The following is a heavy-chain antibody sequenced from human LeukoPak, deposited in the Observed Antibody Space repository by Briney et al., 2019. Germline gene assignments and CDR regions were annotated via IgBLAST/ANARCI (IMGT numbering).Heavy chain of an antibody. CDR3: AIRYCSSTSCYFNSFDY. CDR1: GCSFTSYW. Sequence: GESLKVSCKGSGCSFTSYWIGWVRQMPGKGLEWTGIIYPGDSDTRYSPSFQGQVTISADKSISTAYLQWSSLKASDTAMYYCAIRYCSSTSCYFNSFDYWGQGTLVTVSS. V-gene: IGHV5-51*01. D-gene: IGHD2-2*01. CDR2: IYPGDSDT. J-gene: IGHJ4*02.